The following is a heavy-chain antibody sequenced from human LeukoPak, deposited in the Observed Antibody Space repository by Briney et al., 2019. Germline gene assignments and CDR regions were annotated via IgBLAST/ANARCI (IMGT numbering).Heavy chain of an antibody. V-gene: IGHV4-59*01. CDR2: IYNSGST. CDR1: GGSISTYY. J-gene: IGHJ4*02. CDR3: ARENSNSWYLDY. Sequence: PSETLSLTCTVSGGSISTYYWSWIRQPPGKGLEWIGYIYNSGSTNYNPSLKSRVTISVDTSKNQFSLKLSSVTAADTVVYYCARENSNSWYLDYWGQGTLVTVSS. D-gene: IGHD6-13*01.